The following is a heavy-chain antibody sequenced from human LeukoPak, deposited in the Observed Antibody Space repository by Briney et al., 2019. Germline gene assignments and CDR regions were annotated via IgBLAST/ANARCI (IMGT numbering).Heavy chain of an antibody. Sequence: SLSLTCTVAGGSISSGSYYWSWTRHPAGRGLEGIALIYTSVSTNYNPSVKSRVTISVTTSKNQFSLKLTSVPAAGPAVYYCATGVTGIAVGFDPWGPGTLVTVSS. CDR2: IYTSVST. CDR3: ATGVTGIAVGFDP. CDR1: GGSISSGSYY. V-gene: IGHV4-61*02. D-gene: IGHD6-19*01. J-gene: IGHJ5*02.